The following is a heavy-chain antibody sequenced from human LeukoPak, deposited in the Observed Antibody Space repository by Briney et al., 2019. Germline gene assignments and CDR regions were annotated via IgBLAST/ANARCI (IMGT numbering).Heavy chain of an antibody. J-gene: IGHJ3*02. CDR2: ISAYNGNT. CDR1: GYTFTSYG. V-gene: IGHV1-18*01. D-gene: IGHD3-3*01. CDR3: AREYTIPFDAFDM. Sequence: ASVKVSCKASGYTFTSYGISWVRQAPGQGLGWMGWISAYNGNTNYALKLQGRVTMTTDTSTSTAYMELRSLRSDDTAVYYCAREYTIPFDAFDMWGQGTMVTVSS.